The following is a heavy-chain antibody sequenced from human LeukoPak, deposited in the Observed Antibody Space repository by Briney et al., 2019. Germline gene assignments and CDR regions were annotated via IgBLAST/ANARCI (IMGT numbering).Heavy chain of an antibody. D-gene: IGHD6-25*01. CDR1: GDSISSGGYS. Sequence: PSETLSLTCDVSGDSISSGGYSWSWIRQPPGKGLEYIGNIYYSGSAYYSPSLKSRLTMSVDRSKNQFSLKLTSVTAADTAVYYCAREGGFYRPLDYSGQGTLVTVSS. CDR2: IYYSGSA. V-gene: IGHV4-30-2*01. CDR3: AREGGFYRPLDY. J-gene: IGHJ4*02.